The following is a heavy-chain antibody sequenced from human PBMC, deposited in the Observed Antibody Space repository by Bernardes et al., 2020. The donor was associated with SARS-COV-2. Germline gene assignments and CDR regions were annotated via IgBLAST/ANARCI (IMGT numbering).Heavy chain of an antibody. CDR3: ARDQSVAAREYSY. Sequence: VEALFLSCAASGFTFNKYNMDWVRQAPGKGLEWLSSISSISHYIYYADSVKGRFTISRDNAKNSLFLQMRSLRADDTAVYFCARDQSVAAREYSYWGQGTLVTVSS. CDR2: ISSISHYI. J-gene: IGHJ4*02. CDR1: GFTFNKYN. D-gene: IGHD3-10*01. V-gene: IGHV3-21*06.